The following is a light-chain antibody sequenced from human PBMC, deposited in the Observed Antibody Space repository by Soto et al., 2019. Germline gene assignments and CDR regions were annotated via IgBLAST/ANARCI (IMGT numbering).Light chain of an antibody. CDR2: LGS. CDR3: MQGLQGYT. CDR1: QSLLHSNGYNY. Sequence: DSVMTQSPLSLPVTPGEPASISCRSSQSLLHSNGYNYLDWYLQKPGQSPQLLIYLGSNRASGVPDRFSGSGSGTDFTLKISRVEAEDVGVYYCMQGLQGYTFGQGTKLEIK. V-gene: IGKV2-28*01. J-gene: IGKJ2*01.